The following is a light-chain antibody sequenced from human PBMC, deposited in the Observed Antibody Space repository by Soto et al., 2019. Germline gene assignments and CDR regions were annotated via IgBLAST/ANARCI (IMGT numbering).Light chain of an antibody. Sequence: QSVLTQPPSVSTAPGQRITISCSGTSSNIASNYVSWYQQFPGTAPRLLIYDDNKRPSGIPDRFSASKSGTSATLGITGLQSGDEADYYCGTWDSSLSGGVFGTGTKLTVL. J-gene: IGLJ1*01. CDR3: GTWDSSLSGGV. V-gene: IGLV1-51*01. CDR1: SSNIASNY. CDR2: DDN.